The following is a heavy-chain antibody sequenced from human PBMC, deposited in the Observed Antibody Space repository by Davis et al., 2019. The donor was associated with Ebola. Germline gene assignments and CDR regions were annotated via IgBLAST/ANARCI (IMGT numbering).Heavy chain of an antibody. D-gene: IGHD3-10*01. Sequence: AASVKVSCKASGYTFTSYGISWVRQAPGQRLEWMGWINAGNGNTKYSQKFQGRVTITRDTSASTAYMELSSLRSEDTAVYYCARDPEWFGELLTSGLFDPWGQGTLVTVSS. CDR2: INAGNGNT. V-gene: IGHV1-3*01. J-gene: IGHJ5*02. CDR1: GYTFTSYG. CDR3: ARDPEWFGELLTSGLFDP.